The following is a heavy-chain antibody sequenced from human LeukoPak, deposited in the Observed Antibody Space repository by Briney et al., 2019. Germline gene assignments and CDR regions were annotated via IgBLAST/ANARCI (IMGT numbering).Heavy chain of an antibody. CDR2: ISAYNGNT. Sequence: ASVKVSCKASGYTFTSYGISWVRQAPGQGLEWMGWISAYNGNTNYAQKLQGRVTMPTDTSTSTAYMELRSLRSDDTAVYYCARDGPLSEVAATPDYYYGMDVWGKGTTVSVSS. CDR3: ARDGPLSEVAATPDYYYGMDV. J-gene: IGHJ6*04. CDR1: GYTFTSYG. V-gene: IGHV1-18*04. D-gene: IGHD2-15*01.